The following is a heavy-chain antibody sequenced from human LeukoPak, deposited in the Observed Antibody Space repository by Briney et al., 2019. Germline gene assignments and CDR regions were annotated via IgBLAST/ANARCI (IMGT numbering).Heavy chain of an antibody. D-gene: IGHD3-10*01. Sequence: SETLSLTCTVSGGSISSGGYYWSWIRQHPGKGLEWIGYIYYSGSTYYNPSLKSRVTISVDTSKNQFSLKLSSVTAADTVVYYCASSFAELADYWGQGTLVTVSS. CDR2: IYYSGST. V-gene: IGHV4-31*03. J-gene: IGHJ4*02. CDR1: GGSISSGGYY. CDR3: ASSFAELADY.